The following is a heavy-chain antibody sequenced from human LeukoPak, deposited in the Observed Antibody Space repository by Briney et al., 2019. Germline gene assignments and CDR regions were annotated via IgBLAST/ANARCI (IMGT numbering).Heavy chain of an antibody. CDR1: GGSFSGYY. V-gene: IGHV4-34*01. D-gene: IGHD3-22*01. CDR3: ARDQRFSGYYPKGLGWFDP. Sequence: PSETLSLTCAVYGGSFSGYYWRWIRQPPGKGLEWIGEINHSGSTNYNPSLKSRVTISVDTSKNQFSLKLSSVTAADTAVYYCARDQRFSGYYPKGLGWFDPWGQGTLVTVSS. CDR2: INHSGST. J-gene: IGHJ5*02.